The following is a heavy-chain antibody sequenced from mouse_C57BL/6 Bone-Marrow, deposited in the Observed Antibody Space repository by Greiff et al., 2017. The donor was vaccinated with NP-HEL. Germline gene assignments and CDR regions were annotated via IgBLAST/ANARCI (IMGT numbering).Heavy chain of an antibody. J-gene: IGHJ1*03. CDR1: GYTFTSYW. Sequence: VQLQQPGAELVRPGTSVKLSCKASGYTFTSYWMHWVKQRPGQGLEWIGVIDPYDSYTNYNQKFKGKATLTVDTSSSTAYMQLSSLTSEDSAVYYCARELPYWYFDVWGTGTTVTVSS. CDR2: IDPYDSYT. D-gene: IGHD1-3*01. V-gene: IGHV1-59*01. CDR3: ARELPYWYFDV.